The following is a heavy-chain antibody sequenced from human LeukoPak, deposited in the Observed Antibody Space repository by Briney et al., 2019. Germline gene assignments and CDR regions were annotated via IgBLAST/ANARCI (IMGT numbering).Heavy chain of an antibody. D-gene: IGHD3-22*01. J-gene: IGHJ5*02. Sequence: GASVKVSCKASGYTFTGYYMHWVRQAPGQGLEWMGWINPSSGGTNYAQKFQGRVTMTRDTSISTAYMELSRLRSDDTAVYYCARRYYDSSGYYYHWFDPWGQGTLVTVSS. CDR1: GYTFTGYY. CDR3: ARRYYDSSGYYYHWFDP. V-gene: IGHV1-2*02. CDR2: INPSSGGT.